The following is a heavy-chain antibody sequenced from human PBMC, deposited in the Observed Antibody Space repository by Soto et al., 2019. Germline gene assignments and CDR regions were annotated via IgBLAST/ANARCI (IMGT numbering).Heavy chain of an antibody. Sequence: QVHLQESGPRLVKPSETLSLTCTVTGGSMKSSDYFWGWVRQPPGKGLECIGNLHYSGSTHYNPSLKSRVSISADFSKNQFSLSLTSVTAADTAVYYCVRLVVGASRHPDFDRWGQGTLVAVS. V-gene: IGHV4-39*01. CDR1: GGSMKSSDYF. J-gene: IGHJ4*02. D-gene: IGHD2-15*01. CDR2: LHYSGST. CDR3: VRLVVGASRHPDFDR.